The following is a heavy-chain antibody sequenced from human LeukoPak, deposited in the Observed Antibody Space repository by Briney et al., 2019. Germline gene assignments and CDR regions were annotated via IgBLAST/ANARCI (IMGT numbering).Heavy chain of an antibody. CDR1: GFTFSSFE. V-gene: IGHV3-48*03. J-gene: IGHJ4*02. Sequence: GGSLRLSCAASGFTFSSFEMNWVRQAPGKGLEWVSYISSSGTTIYYADSVKGRFTTSRDNAKNSLYLQMNSLRPEDTAVYYCERADYWGQGALVTVSS. CDR3: ERADY. CDR2: ISSSGTTI.